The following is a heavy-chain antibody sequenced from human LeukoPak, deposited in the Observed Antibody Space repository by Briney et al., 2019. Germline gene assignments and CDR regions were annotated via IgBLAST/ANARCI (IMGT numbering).Heavy chain of an antibody. Sequence: GGSLRLSCAASGFTFSDYWMHWVRQTPGKGLVWVSRINTDGSSTSYADFVKGRFTISRDNSKNTLYLQMNSLRAEDTALYYCAKGRGYSGYDFFDYWDQGTLVTVSS. J-gene: IGHJ4*02. V-gene: IGHV3-74*01. CDR1: GFTFSDYW. CDR2: INTDGSST. D-gene: IGHD5-12*01. CDR3: AKGRGYSGYDFFDY.